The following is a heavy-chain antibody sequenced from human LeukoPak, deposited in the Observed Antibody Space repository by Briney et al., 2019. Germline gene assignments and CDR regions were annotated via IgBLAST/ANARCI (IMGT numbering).Heavy chain of an antibody. CDR3: ARPARRYCTNGVCSDAFDI. Sequence: SETLSLTCTVSGGSISSYYWSWIRQPAGKGLEWIGRIDTSGSTNYNPSLKSRVTMSVDTSKNQFSLKLSSVTAADTAVYYCARPARRYCTNGVCSDAFDIWGQGTMVTVSS. V-gene: IGHV4-4*07. CDR2: IDTSGST. D-gene: IGHD2-8*01. J-gene: IGHJ3*02. CDR1: GGSISSYY.